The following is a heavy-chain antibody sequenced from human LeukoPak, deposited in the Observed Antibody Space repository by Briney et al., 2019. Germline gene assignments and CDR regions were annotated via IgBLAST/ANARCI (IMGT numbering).Heavy chain of an antibody. D-gene: IGHD3-9*01. V-gene: IGHV3-21*01. CDR1: GFTFSSYS. CDR3: AKDVSRILTGARNYFDS. Sequence: GGSLRLSCAASGFTFSSYSMNWVRQAPGKGLEWVSSISSSSSYIYYADSVKGRFTISRDNAKNSLYLQMNSLRAEDTAVYYCAKDVSRILTGARNYFDSWGQETLVTVSS. CDR2: ISSSSSYI. J-gene: IGHJ4*02.